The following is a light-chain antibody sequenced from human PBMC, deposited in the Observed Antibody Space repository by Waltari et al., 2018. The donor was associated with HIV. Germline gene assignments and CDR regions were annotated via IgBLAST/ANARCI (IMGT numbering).Light chain of an antibody. CDR2: DFP. CDR1: SIDVGDYNR. J-gene: IGLJ1*01. CDR3: CSYAGSHIV. Sequence: QSALTQPRSVPGSPGQPVTPSCTGTSIDVGDYNRFYWYQQHPGNAPQVMPYDFPERPAGVPYRFSGSKSATTASLTISWLQADDEADYHCCSYAGSHIVFGTGTKVTVL. V-gene: IGLV2-11*01.